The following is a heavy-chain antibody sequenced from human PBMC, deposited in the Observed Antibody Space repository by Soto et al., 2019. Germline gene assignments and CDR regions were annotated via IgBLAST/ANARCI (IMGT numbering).Heavy chain of an antibody. V-gene: IGHV4-31*03. J-gene: IGHJ3*02. D-gene: IGHD3-10*01. CDR3: ATVVSMDENVLDPFDI. Sequence: PSETLSLTCTVSGGSISSGGYYWSWIRQHPGKGLEWIGYIYYSGSTYYNPSLKSRVTISVDTSKNQFSLKLSSVTAADTAVYYCATVVSMDENVLDPFDIWGQGTMVPV. CDR2: IYYSGST. CDR1: GGSISSGGYY.